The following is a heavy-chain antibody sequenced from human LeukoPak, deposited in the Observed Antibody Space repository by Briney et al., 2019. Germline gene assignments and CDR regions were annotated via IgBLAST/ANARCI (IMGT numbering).Heavy chain of an antibody. CDR2: VSRNGGST. D-gene: IGHD5-12*01. Sequence: PGGSLRLSFAASGFTFSSYAMHWVRQAPGKGLEYVSAVSRNGGSTYYANSVKGRFTISRDNSKNTLYLQMGSLRAGDTAVYYCARGGRGHDFSPNYYYGMDVWGQGTTVTVSS. CDR3: ARGGRGHDFSPNYYYGMDV. J-gene: IGHJ6*02. CDR1: GFTFSSYA. V-gene: IGHV3-64*01.